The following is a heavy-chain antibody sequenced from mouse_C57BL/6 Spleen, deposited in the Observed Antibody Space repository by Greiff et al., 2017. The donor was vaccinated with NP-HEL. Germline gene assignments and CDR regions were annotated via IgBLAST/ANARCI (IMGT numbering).Heavy chain of an antibody. J-gene: IGHJ2*01. CDR2: IDPETGGT. CDR1: GYTFTDYE. CDR3: TIDSSGYRDSFDY. V-gene: IGHV1-15*01. Sequence: VKLMESGAELVRPGASVTLSCKASGYTFTDYEMHWVKQTPVHGLEWIGAIDPETGGTAYNQKFKGKSILTADKSSSTAYMELRSLTSEDSAVYYCTIDSSGYRDSFDYGGQGTTLTVSS. D-gene: IGHD3-2*02.